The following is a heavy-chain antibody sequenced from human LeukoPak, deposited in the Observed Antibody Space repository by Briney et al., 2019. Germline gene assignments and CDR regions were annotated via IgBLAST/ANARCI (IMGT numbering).Heavy chain of an antibody. Sequence: PGGSLRLSCAASGFTFDDYAMYWVRQAPGKGLEWVSLISWDGGSTYYADSVKGRFTISRDNSKNSLYLQMNSLRAEDTALYYCAKDLDSSSSPGGFDYWGQGTLVTVSS. J-gene: IGHJ4*02. CDR2: ISWDGGST. V-gene: IGHV3-43D*04. CDR1: GFTFDDYA. CDR3: AKDLDSSSSPGGFDY. D-gene: IGHD6-6*01.